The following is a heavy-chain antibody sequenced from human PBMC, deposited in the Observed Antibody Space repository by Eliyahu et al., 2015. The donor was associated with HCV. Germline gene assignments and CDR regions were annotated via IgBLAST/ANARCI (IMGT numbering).Heavy chain of an antibody. CDR2: ISGSGGST. CDR3: AKPPQYCSGGTCYLFDY. CDR1: GFTFSTXA. D-gene: IGHD2-15*01. J-gene: IGHJ4*02. Sequence: EVQLLESGGGLVQPGESLXLSCEAXGFTFSTXAMNWVRQGPGKGLEWVAGISGSGGSTYYADSVKGRFTISRDNSKNTLYLQMNSLRAEDTAKYYCAKPPQYCSGGTCYLFDYWGQGTLVTVSS. V-gene: IGHV3-23*01.